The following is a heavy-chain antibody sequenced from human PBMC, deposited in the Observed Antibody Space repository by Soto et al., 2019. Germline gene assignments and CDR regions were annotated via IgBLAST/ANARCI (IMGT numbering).Heavy chain of an antibody. J-gene: IGHJ4*02. CDR3: AKDRTGSGRTDY. V-gene: IGHV3-23*01. CDR1: GFTFSSYA. CDR2: ISGRGGST. D-gene: IGHD6-19*01. Sequence: EVQLLESGGGLVQPGGSLRLSCAASGFTFSSYAMSWVRQAPGKGLEWVSAISGRGGSTYYADSVKGRFTISRDNSKNTLYLQMNSLRAEDTAVYYCAKDRTGSGRTDYWGQGTLVTVSS.